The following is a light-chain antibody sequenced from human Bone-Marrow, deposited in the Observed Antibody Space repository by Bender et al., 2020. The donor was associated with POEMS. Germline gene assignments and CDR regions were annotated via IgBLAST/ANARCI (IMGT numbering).Light chain of an antibody. CDR1: SSDVGGYNY. CDR2: DVT. CDR3: CSYAGGYSHYV. J-gene: IGLJ1*01. Sequence: QSALTQPRSVSGSPGQSVTISCTGTSSDVGGYNYVSWYQQHPGKAPKLMIYDVTKRPSGVPDRFSGSKSGNTASLTISGLQAEDEADYYCCSYAGGYSHYVFGTGTEVTVL. V-gene: IGLV2-11*01.